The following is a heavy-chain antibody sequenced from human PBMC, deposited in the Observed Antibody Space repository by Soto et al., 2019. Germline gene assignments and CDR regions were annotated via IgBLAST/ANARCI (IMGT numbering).Heavy chain of an antibody. D-gene: IGHD3-16*01. V-gene: IGHV3-23*01. CDR3: AKVGTYVYVWDYFDQ. CDR1: GFAFSRYA. CDR2: TTGSDGTT. Sequence: GGSLRRAYEGSGFAFSRYAINWVRHAPGTGLEWVSVTTGSDGTTYYEDSVKGRFTISRDNSKSTLYLQMNNVRADDTAVYYCAKVGTYVYVWDYFDQWGQGTLVTVSS. J-gene: IGHJ4*02.